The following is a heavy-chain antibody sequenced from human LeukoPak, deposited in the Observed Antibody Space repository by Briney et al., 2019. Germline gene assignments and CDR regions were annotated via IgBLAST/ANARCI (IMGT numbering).Heavy chain of an antibody. CDR1: GGSISSSSYY. CDR3: ARAGGVYDAFDI. CDR2: IYYSGST. J-gene: IGHJ3*02. V-gene: IGHV4-39*07. D-gene: IGHD3-10*01. Sequence: SETLSLTCTVSGGSISSSSYYWGWIRQPPGKGLEWIGSIYYSGSTYYNPSLKSRVTISVDTSKNQFSLKLSSVTAADTAVYYCARAGGVYDAFDIWGQGTMVTVSS.